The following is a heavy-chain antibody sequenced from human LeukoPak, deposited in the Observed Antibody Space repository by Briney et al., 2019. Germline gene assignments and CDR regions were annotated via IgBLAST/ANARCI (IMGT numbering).Heavy chain of an antibody. CDR2: IYYSGST. Sequence: PSETLSLTCTVSGGSISSYYWSWIRQPPGKGLEWIGYIYYSGSTNYNPSLKSRVTISEDTSKNQFSLKLSSVTAADTAVYYCASSLRFLEWYAFDIWGQGTMVTVSS. V-gene: IGHV4-59*01. CDR3: ASSLRFLEWYAFDI. J-gene: IGHJ3*02. CDR1: GGSISSYY. D-gene: IGHD3-3*01.